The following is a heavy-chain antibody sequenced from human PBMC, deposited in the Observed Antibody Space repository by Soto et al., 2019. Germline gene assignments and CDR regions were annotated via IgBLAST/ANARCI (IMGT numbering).Heavy chain of an antibody. J-gene: IGHJ6*02. CDR3: AREDQVVAATRLYYYGMDV. Sequence: SVKVSCKASGGTFSSYAISWVRQAPGQGLEWMGGIIPIFGTANYAQKFQGRVTITAGKSTSTAYMELSSLRSEDTAVYYCAREDQVVAATRLYYYGMDVWGQGTTVTVSS. CDR2: IIPIFGTA. D-gene: IGHD2-15*01. V-gene: IGHV1-69*06. CDR1: GGTFSSYA.